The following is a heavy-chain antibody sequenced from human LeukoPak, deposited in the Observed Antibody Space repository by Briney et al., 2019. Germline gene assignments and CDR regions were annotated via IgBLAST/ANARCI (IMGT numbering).Heavy chain of an antibody. CDR1: GFTFSSYW. D-gene: IGHD3-22*01. J-gene: IGHJ4*02. CDR3: AREGGYSHAFDY. V-gene: IGHV3-74*01. CDR2: INSDGSST. Sequence: QPGGSLRLSCAASGFTFSSYWMYWVRQAPGKGLVWVSRINSDGSSTSHADSVKGRFTISRDNAKNTLHLQMNSLRAEDTAVYYCAREGGYSHAFDYWGQGTLVTVSS.